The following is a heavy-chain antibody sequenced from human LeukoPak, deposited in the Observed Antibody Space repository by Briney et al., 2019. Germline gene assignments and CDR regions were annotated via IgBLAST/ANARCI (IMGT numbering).Heavy chain of an antibody. CDR3: AREIVEMATIRDYYFDY. Sequence: PGGSLRLSCAASGFTFSSYSMNWVRQAPGKGLEWVSSISSSSSYIYYADSVKGRFTISRDNAKNSLYLQMNSLRAEDTAVHYCAREIVEMATIRDYYFDYWGQGTLVTVSS. CDR1: GFTFSSYS. J-gene: IGHJ4*02. CDR2: ISSSSSYI. D-gene: IGHD5-24*01. V-gene: IGHV3-21*01.